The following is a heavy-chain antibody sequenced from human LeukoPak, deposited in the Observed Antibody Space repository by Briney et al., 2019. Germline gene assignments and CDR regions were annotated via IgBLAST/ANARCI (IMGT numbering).Heavy chain of an antibody. J-gene: IGHJ3*02. V-gene: IGHV3-64D*09. D-gene: IGHD3-10*01. CDR1: GFTFSSYA. CDR3: AKDHQLLWFGELLFDAFDI. Sequence: HAGGSLRLSCSASGFTFSSYAMHWVRQAPGKGLEYVSAISSNGGSTYYADSVKGRFTISRDNSKNTLYLQMSSLRAEDTAVYYCAKDHQLLWFGELLFDAFDIWGQGTMVTVSS. CDR2: ISSNGGST.